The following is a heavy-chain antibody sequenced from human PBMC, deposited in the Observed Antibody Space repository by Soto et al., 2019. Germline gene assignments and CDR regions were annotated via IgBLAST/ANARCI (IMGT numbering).Heavy chain of an antibody. V-gene: IGHV4-31*03. CDR3: ARSAQWDGFDP. CDR1: AGSISTFNYY. J-gene: IGHJ3*01. Sequence: QVQLQESGPGLVRPSQTLSLTCTVSAGSISTFNYYWSWIRQHPEKGLEWIGYISYSGSTFYHSSLMSRVTISLDTSKKQFSLTLTSVTAADTAVYYCARSAQWDGFDPWGQGTMVTVSS. CDR2: ISYSGST. D-gene: IGHD2-8*01.